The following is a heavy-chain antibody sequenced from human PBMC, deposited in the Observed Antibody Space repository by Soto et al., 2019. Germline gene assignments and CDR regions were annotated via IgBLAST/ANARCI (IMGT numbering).Heavy chain of an antibody. D-gene: IGHD5-18*01. J-gene: IGHJ5*02. Sequence: ASVKVSCKVSGYTLTELSMHWVRHAPGKGLEWMGGFDPEDGETIYAQKFQGRVTMTEDTSTDTAYMELSSLRSEDTAVYYCAAPRIQLWSRYNWFDPWGQGTLVTVSS. CDR2: FDPEDGET. V-gene: IGHV1-24*01. CDR1: GYTLTELS. CDR3: AAPRIQLWSRYNWFDP.